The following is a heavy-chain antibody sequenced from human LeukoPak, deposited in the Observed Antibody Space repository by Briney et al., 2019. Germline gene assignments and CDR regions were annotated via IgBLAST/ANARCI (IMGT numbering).Heavy chain of an antibody. V-gene: IGHV1-69*05. CDR2: IIPIFGTA. CDR3: ARGGSSHGDNLDY. Sequence: GASVKVSRKASGGTFSSYAISWVRQAPGQGLEWMGGIIPIFGTANYAQKFQGRVTITTDESTSTAYMELSSLRSEDTAVHYCARGGSSHGDNLDYWGQGTLVTVSS. D-gene: IGHD6-6*01. J-gene: IGHJ4*02. CDR1: GGTFSSYA.